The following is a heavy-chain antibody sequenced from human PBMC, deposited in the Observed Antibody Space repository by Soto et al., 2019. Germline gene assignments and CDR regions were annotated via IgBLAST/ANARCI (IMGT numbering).Heavy chain of an antibody. D-gene: IGHD6-19*01. V-gene: IGHV1-69*12. CDR1: GGTFSSYA. J-gene: IGHJ4*02. CDR3: ARAGYSSGWYTMRYFDY. Sequence: QVQLVQSGAEVKKPGSSVKVSCKASGGTFSSYAISWVRQAPGQGLEWMGGIIPIFGTANYAQKFQGRVTITADESTSTDYMELSSLRSEDTAVYYCARAGYSSGWYTMRYFDYWGQGTLVTVSS. CDR2: IIPIFGTA.